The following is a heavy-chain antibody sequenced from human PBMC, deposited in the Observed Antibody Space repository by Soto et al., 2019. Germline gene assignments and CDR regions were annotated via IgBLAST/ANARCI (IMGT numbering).Heavy chain of an antibody. CDR3: ARRSSSGAYYCYGMDV. J-gene: IGHJ6*02. V-gene: IGHV5-51*01. D-gene: IGHD7-27*01. CDR1: GYSFTSYW. Sequence: GESLKISCKGSGYSFTSYWIGWVRQMPGKGLEWMGIIYPGDSDTRYSPSFQGQVTISADKSISTAYLQWSSLKASDTAMYYCARRSSSGAYYCYGMDVWGQGTTVTVSS. CDR2: IYPGDSDT.